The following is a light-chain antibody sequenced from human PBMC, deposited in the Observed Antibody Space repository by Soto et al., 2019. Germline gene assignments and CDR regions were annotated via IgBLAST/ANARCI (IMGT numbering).Light chain of an antibody. Sequence: DIVMTQSPDSLAVSLGERATINCKYSQSVLYSSHNKNYLAWYQQKPGQPPKLLIYWASTRESGVPDRFSGSGSGTDFTLTSSSLQAEDVAVYYCQQYYSTPYTFGHVTKLDIK. CDR2: WAS. V-gene: IGKV4-1*01. CDR1: QSVLYSSHNKNY. CDR3: QQYYSTPYT. J-gene: IGKJ2*01.